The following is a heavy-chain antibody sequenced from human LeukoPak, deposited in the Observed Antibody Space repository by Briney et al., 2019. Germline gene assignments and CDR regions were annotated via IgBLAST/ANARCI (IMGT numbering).Heavy chain of an antibody. J-gene: IGHJ6*02. CDR3: ARPLQTYYYGMDV. CDR1: GFTFSSYS. CDR2: ISSSSSYI. Sequence: GGSLRLSCAASGFTFSSYSMNWVRQAPGKGLEWVSSISSSSSYIYYAGSVKGRFTISRDNAKNSLYLQMNSLRAEDTAVYYCARPLQTYYYGMDVWGQGTTVTVSS. V-gene: IGHV3-21*01.